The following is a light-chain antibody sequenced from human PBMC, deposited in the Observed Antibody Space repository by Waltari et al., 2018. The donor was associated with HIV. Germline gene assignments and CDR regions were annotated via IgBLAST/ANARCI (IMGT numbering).Light chain of an antibody. CDR2: GNT. J-gene: IGLJ2*01. CDR1: NSNIGSNT. Sequence: QSALAQPASVSGSPGQSITISCSGRNSNIGSNTVNWYQQLPGTAPKLLIYGNTQRTSGVPDRFSGSKSGTSASLAISGLQSEDEADYYCAAWDDSLNGEVVFGGGTKLTVL. V-gene: IGLV1-44*01. CDR3: AAWDDSLNGEVV.